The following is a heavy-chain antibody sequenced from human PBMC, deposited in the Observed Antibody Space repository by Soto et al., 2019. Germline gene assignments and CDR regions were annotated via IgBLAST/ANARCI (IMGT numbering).Heavy chain of an antibody. J-gene: IGHJ4*02. V-gene: IGHV4-31*03. Sequence: QVQLQESGPGLVKPSQTLSLTCTVSGGXXXXXXXXXXWXXXXXXXXLECIGYIDYSGSTYYNPSLKSRXXIXXXXXXTQXSXXXXXVXXXDXAVYYCARDPAYHYVGSDYTPLDFWGQGTLVTVSS. CDR3: ARDPAYHYVGSDYTPLDF. CDR2: IDYSGST. D-gene: IGHD3-22*01. CDR1: GGXXXXXXXX.